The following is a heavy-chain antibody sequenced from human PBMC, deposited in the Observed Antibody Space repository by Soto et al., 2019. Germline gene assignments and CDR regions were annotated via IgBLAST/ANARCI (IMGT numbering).Heavy chain of an antibody. CDR1: GGSISTINW. CDR2: IYQTGST. J-gene: IGHJ6*02. Sequence: PSETLSLTCAVSGGSISTINWWTWVRQPPGKGPDWIGEIYQTGSTSYNPSLESRVTISIDKSKNQFSLKLRSVTAADTAVYYCARVSSSSAFGMDVWGQGTTVTVSS. D-gene: IGHD6-6*01. V-gene: IGHV4-4*02. CDR3: ARVSSSSAFGMDV.